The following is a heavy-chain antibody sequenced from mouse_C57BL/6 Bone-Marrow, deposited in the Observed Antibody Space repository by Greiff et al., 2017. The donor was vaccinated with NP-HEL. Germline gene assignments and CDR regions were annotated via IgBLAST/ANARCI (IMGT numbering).Heavy chain of an antibody. J-gene: IGHJ4*01. V-gene: IGHV5-17*01. D-gene: IGHD1-1*01. CDR1: GFTFSDYG. CDR2: ISSGSSTI. CDR3: ARKDYGSSLYAMDY. Sequence: EVQRVESGGGLVKPGGSLKLSCAASGFTFSDYGMHWVRQAPEKGLEWVAYISSGSSTIYYADTVKGRFTLYRDNAKNTLFLQMTSLRSEDPAMYYCARKDYGSSLYAMDYWGQGTSVTVSS.